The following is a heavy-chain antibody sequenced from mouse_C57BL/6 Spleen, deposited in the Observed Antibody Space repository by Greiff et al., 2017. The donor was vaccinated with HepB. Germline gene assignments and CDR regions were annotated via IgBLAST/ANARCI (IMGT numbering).Heavy chain of an antibody. J-gene: IGHJ1*03. CDR1: GFTFSDYY. CDR3: ARSDGYTSWYFDV. CDR2: ISNGGGST. Sequence: EVHLVESGGGLVQPGGSLKLSCAASGFTFSDYYMYWVRQTPEKRLEWVAYISNGGGSTYYPDTVKGRFTISRDNAKNTLYLQMSRLKSEDTAMYYCARSDGYTSWYFDVWGTGTTVTVSS. V-gene: IGHV5-12*01. D-gene: IGHD2-3*01.